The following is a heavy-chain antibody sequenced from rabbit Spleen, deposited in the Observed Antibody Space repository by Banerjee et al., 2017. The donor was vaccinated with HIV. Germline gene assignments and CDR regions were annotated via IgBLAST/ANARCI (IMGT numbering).Heavy chain of an antibody. CDR2: VPGSSSGFT. J-gene: IGHJ6*01. CDR3: ARDTGSSFSTYGMDL. D-gene: IGHD8-1*01. Sequence: QEQLKESGGGLVQPGGSLKLSCKASGFTLSNYYMNWVRQAPGKGLEWISCVPGSSSGFTYSATWAKGRFTCSKTSSTTVTLQMTSLTVADTATYFCARDTGSSFSTYGMDLWGQGTLVTVS. V-gene: IGHV1S45*01. CDR1: GFTLSNYYM.